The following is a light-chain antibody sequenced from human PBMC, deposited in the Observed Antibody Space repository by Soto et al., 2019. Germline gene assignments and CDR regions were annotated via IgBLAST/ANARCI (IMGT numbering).Light chain of an antibody. CDR1: QTIITY. Sequence: DIQMTQSPSSLSASVGDRVSITCRASQTIITYLNWYQQKPGKAPKLLISAASNLQSGVPSRFSVSGSETEFTLTISSVQPEDFATYYCQQSYSTPRTFGQGTKLEIK. V-gene: IGKV1-39*01. CDR2: AAS. CDR3: QQSYSTPRT. J-gene: IGKJ2*01.